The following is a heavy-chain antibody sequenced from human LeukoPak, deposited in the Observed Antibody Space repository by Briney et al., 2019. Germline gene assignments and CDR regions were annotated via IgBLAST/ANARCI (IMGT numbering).Heavy chain of an antibody. V-gene: IGHV3-30*04. CDR2: ISYDGSNK. J-gene: IGHJ4*02. CDR1: GFTFSSYA. D-gene: IGHD6-19*01. CDR3: ARERTGIAVAGYFDY. Sequence: GGSPRLSCAASGFTFSSYAVHWVRQAPGKGLEWVAVISYDGSNKYYADSVKGRFTISRDNAKNSLYLQMNSLRAEDTAVYYCARERTGIAVAGYFDYWGQGTLVTVSS.